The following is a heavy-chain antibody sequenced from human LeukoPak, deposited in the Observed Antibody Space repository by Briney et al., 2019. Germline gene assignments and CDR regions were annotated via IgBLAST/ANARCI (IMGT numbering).Heavy chain of an antibody. V-gene: IGHV3-20*04. J-gene: IGHJ3*02. Sequence: RSGGSLRLSCAASGFTFDDYGMSWVRQAPGKGLEWVSGINWNGGSTGYADSVKGRFTISRDNSKNTLYLQMNSLRAEDTAVYYCAKSTSHRIDAFDIWGQGTMVTVSS. CDR3: AKSTSHRIDAFDI. CDR1: GFTFDDYG. CDR2: INWNGGST. D-gene: IGHD2-2*01.